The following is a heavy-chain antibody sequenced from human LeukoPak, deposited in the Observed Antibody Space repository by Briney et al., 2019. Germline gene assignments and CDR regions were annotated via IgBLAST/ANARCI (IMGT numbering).Heavy chain of an antibody. J-gene: IGHJ4*02. D-gene: IGHD4-11*01. CDR1: GGSISSYY. CDR2: IYNSGST. V-gene: IGHV4-59*01. Sequence: SETLSLTCTVSGGSISSYYWSWIRQPPGKGLEWIGYIYNSGSTNYNPSLKSRVTMSVDTSKDQFSLNLNFVTAADTAVYYCARDVGGNYQYFDQWGQGTLVTVAS. CDR3: ARDVGGNYQYFDQ.